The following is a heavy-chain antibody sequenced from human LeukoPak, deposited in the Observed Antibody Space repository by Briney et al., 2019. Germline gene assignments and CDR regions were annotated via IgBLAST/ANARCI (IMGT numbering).Heavy chain of an antibody. CDR1: GTSITSYY. CDR2: GHYSGNT. J-gene: IGHJ5*02. D-gene: IGHD2-8*01. CDR3: AKWASDNRVFYL. V-gene: IGHV4-59*08. Sequence: SETLSLTCTLSGTSITSYYWNWIRQAPGQGPEWIGYGHYSGNTKYNPPLKSRVTISVDTSKNQFSLRLSSVTAADTAVDFCAKWASDNRVFYLWGQVTLVTVSS.